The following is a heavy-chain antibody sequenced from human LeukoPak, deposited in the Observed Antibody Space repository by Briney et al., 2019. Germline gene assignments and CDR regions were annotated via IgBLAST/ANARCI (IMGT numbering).Heavy chain of an antibody. J-gene: IGHJ5*01. V-gene: IGHV1-2*02. CDR2: VNPNSGDT. Sequence: ASVKVSCKASGYIFSDYTMHWVRQAPGQRLEWMGCVNPNSGDTNYAQKFQGSVTMTRDTSISTVYMELSRLRSDDTAVYYCARASGSYWWFDSWGQGTLVTVSS. CDR1: GYIFSDYT. CDR3: ARASGSYWWFDS. D-gene: IGHD1-26*01.